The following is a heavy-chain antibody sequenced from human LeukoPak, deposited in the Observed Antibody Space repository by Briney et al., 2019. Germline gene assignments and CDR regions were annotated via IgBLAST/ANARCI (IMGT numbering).Heavy chain of an antibody. Sequence: GGSLRFSCAASGFTFSSYSMNWVRQAPGKGLEWVSSISSSSSYIYYADSVRGRFTISRDNAKNSLYLQMNSLRAEDTAVYYCARDHGYYYDSSRFLGDYWGQGTLVTVSS. CDR1: GFTFSSYS. CDR3: ARDHGYYYDSSRFLGDY. D-gene: IGHD3-22*01. CDR2: ISSSSSYI. V-gene: IGHV3-21*01. J-gene: IGHJ4*02.